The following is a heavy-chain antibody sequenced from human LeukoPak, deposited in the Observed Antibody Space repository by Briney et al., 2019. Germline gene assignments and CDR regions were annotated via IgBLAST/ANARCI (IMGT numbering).Heavy chain of an antibody. D-gene: IGHD5-18*01. J-gene: IGHJ4*02. CDR2: INHSGST. CDR3: ARGLGRIQLWLGY. CDR1: GGSFSGYY. Sequence: SETLSLTCAVYGGSFSGYYWSWIRQPPGKGLEWVGEINHSGSTNYNPSLKSRVTISVDTSKNQFSLKLSSVTAADTAVYYCARGLGRIQLWLGYWGQGTLVTVSS. V-gene: IGHV4-34*01.